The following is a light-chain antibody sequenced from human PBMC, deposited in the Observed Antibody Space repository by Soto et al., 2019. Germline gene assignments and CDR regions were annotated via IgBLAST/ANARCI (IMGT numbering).Light chain of an antibody. V-gene: IGKV1-12*02. J-gene: IGKJ5*01. Sequence: DIQMTQSPSSVSASVGDRVTITCRASQGINTWLAWYQQKPGEAPKPLTYAASSLQSGVPSRFSGSGSGTDFTLTISSLQPEDSATYFCQQANTFPSTFGQGTRLEIK. CDR1: QGINTW. CDR2: AAS. CDR3: QQANTFPST.